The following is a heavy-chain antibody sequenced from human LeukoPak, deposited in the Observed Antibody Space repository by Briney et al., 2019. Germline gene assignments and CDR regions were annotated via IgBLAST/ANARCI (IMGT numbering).Heavy chain of an antibody. CDR1: GFIFTAYG. CDR2: ISHDLTYQ. J-gene: IGHJ4*02. CDR3: ARDANNYFDY. Sequence: GGSLRLSCAASGFIFTAYGMHWVRQAPGKGLEWVAVISHDLTYQAYADSVKGRFTISRDDPKNTLYVQMNSLRTEDTAFYYCARDANNYFDYWGLGTLVTVSS. V-gene: IGHV3-30*03. D-gene: IGHD4/OR15-4a*01.